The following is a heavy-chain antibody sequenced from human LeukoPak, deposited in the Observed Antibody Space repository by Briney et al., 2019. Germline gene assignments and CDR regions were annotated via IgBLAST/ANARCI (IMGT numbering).Heavy chain of an antibody. V-gene: IGHV4-59*01. CDR1: GGSIGSYF. CDR3: ARAPEQGRAFDL. D-gene: IGHD1/OR15-1a*01. CDR2: IYFSGST. Sequence: SETLSLTCTVSGGSIGSYFWSWIRQPPGKGLEWIGLIYFSGSTIYNPSLKNGVTMSVDMSKNQFSLRLTSVTAADTAVYYCARAPEQGRAFDLWSQGTMVTVS. J-gene: IGHJ3*01.